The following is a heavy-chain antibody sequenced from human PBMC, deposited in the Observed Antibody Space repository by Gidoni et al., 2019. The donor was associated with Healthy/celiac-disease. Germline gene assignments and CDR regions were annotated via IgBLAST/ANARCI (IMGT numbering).Heavy chain of an antibody. J-gene: IGHJ4*02. D-gene: IGHD2-15*01. CDR3: ARASAGYCSGGSCRPDY. V-gene: IGHV1-69*04. Sequence: QVQLVQSGAEVKKPGSSVKVSCMASGGTFSSYAISWVRQAPGQGLERLGRTIPILGKANYAQKFQGKVTITADKSTSTAYMELSSLRSEDTAVYYGARASAGYCSGGSCRPDYWGQGTLVTVSS. CDR2: TIPILGKA. CDR1: GGTFSSYA.